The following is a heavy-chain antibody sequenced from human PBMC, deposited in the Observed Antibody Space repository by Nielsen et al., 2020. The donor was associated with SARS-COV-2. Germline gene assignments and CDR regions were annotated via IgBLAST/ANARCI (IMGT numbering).Heavy chain of an antibody. J-gene: IGHJ4*02. D-gene: IGHD3-22*01. CDR2: ISYDGSNK. V-gene: IGHV3-30*18. CDR1: GFTFSSYG. CDR3: AKDTRGGYYDSSGPRML. Sequence: GESLKISCAASGFTFSSYGMHWVRQAPGKGLEWVAVISYDGSNKYYADSVKGRFTISRDNSKNTLYLQMNSLRAEDTAVYYCAKDTRGGYYDSSGPRMLWGQGTLVTVSS.